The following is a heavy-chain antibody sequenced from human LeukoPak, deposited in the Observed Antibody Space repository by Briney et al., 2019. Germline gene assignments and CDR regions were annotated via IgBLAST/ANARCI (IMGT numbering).Heavy chain of an antibody. J-gene: IGHJ4*02. V-gene: IGHV3-74*01. CDR3: ERGMCYYDKV. Sequence: GGSLRLSCATSGITFSTSWMQWVRQAPGKGLVWVSRINTDGNTRDYADSVKGRFTISRDNAKNTLYLKMNSLNAEETSIDSCERGMCYYDKVWGQGTLVTVSS. CDR1: GITFSTSW. D-gene: IGHD3-22*01. CDR2: INTDGNTR.